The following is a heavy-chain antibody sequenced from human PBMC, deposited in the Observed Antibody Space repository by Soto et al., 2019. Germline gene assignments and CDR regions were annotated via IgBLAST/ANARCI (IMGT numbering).Heavy chain of an antibody. Sequence: KAAGSLRLSCSVSGFTFTSLSINCVRQAPGKGLEWVSSFRRFSDRTYYAESVTGRFAIFTANAANSVYLQVDSLRADDTAVSYCARVGAYFGEFDYFDYWGQGTPVTVSS. CDR3: ARVGAYFGEFDYFDY. CDR1: GFTFTSLS. V-gene: IGHV3-21*06. D-gene: IGHD3-10*01. CDR2: FRRFSDRT. J-gene: IGHJ4*02.